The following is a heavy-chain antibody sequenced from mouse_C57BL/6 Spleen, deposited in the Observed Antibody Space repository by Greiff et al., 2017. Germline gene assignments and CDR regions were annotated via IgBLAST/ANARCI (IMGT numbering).Heavy chain of an antibody. CDR3: ARHGGNSYYYAMDY. CDR2: ISGGGGNT. CDR1: GFTFSSYT. V-gene: IGHV5-9*01. Sequence: EVQLVESGGGLVKPGGSLKLSCAASGFTFSSYTMSWVRQTPEKRLEWVATISGGGGNTYYPDSVKGRFTISRDNAKNTLYLQMSSLRSEDTALYYCARHGGNSYYYAMDYWGQGTSVTVSS. J-gene: IGHJ4*01. D-gene: IGHD2-1*01.